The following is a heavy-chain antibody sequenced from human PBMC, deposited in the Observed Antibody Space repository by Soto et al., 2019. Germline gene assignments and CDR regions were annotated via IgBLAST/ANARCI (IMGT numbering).Heavy chain of an antibody. V-gene: IGHV3-30*03. CDR3: AGALENPYFYYGLNV. CDR1: GFSFSSYG. Sequence: PVGSLRLSCAASGFSFSSYGMEWVRLAPGKGLEWVAATTYDGGIKHYVDSVKGRFTISRDNSKNTLYLQMSSLRVEDTATYYCAGALENPYFYYGLNVWGQGTTVTVSS. J-gene: IGHJ6*02. CDR2: TTYDGGIK. D-gene: IGHD1-1*01.